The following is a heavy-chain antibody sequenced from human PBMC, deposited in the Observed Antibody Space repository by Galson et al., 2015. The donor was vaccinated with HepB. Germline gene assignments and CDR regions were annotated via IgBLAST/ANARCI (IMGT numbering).Heavy chain of an antibody. J-gene: IGHJ5*02. CDR2: IYPGDSDT. CDR3: ARRPCSSTSCWYNWFDP. D-gene: IGHD2-2*01. CDR1: GYSFTSYW. Sequence: QSGAEVKKPGESLKISCKGSGYSFTSYWIGWVRQMPGKGLEWMGIIYPGDSDTRYSPSFQGQVTISADKSISTAYLQWSSLKASDTAMYYCARRPCSSTSCWYNWFDPWGQGTLVTVSS. V-gene: IGHV5-51*03.